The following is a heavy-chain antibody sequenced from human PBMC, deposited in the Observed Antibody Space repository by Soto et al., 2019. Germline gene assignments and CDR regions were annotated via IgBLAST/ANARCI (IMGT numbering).Heavy chain of an antibody. J-gene: IGHJ3*02. CDR1: GYTLTELS. Sequence: GASVKVSCKVSGYTLTELSMHWLRQAPGKGLEWMGGFDPDDGDTIYAQKFQGRVTMTGDTSTSTAYMELSSLRSEDTAVYYCARGPDSSSLVAFDIWGQGTMVTVSS. CDR2: FDPDDGDT. D-gene: IGHD6-6*01. V-gene: IGHV1-24*01. CDR3: ARGPDSSSLVAFDI.